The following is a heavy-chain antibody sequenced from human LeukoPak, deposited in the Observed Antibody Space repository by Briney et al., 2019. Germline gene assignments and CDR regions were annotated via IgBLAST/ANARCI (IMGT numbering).Heavy chain of an antibody. CDR2: IYYSGST. J-gene: IGHJ4*02. CDR3: ARTIGYRRQSSFDY. Sequence: SSETLSLTCTVSGGSISSSSYYWGWIRQPPGKGLVWIGSIYYSGSTYYNPSLKSRVTISVDTSKNQFSLELSSVTAADTAVYYCARTIGYRRQSSFDYWGQGTLVTVSS. V-gene: IGHV4-39*01. CDR1: GGSISSSSYY. D-gene: IGHD5-18*01.